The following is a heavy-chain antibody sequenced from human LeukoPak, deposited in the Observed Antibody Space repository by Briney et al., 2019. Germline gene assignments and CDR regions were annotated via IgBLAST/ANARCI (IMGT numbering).Heavy chain of an antibody. CDR2: ISSSSSYI. D-gene: IGHD3-22*01. CDR3: ARTGGYYDSSGYPDY. V-gene: IGHV3-21*01. Sequence: GGSLRLSCAASGFKFSSYAMSWVRQAPGKGLEWVSSISSSSSYIYYADSVKGRFTISRDNAKNSLYLQMNSLRAEDTAVYYCARTGGYYDSSGYPDYWGQGTLVTVSS. J-gene: IGHJ4*02. CDR1: GFKFSSYA.